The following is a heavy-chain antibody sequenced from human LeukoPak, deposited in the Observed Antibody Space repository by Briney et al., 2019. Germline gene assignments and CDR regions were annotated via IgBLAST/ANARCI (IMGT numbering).Heavy chain of an antibody. Sequence: ASVKVSCKAFGYTFTSNYMHWVRQAPGQGPEWMGVISPSGGSTTYAQKFQGRVTLTRDMSTSTDYLELSSLRSEDTAVYYCATRRIMITFGGVIEGDFDYWGQGTQVTVSS. CDR2: ISPSGGST. D-gene: IGHD3-16*02. CDR3: ATRRIMITFGGVIEGDFDY. J-gene: IGHJ4*02. CDR1: GYTFTSNY. V-gene: IGHV1-46*01.